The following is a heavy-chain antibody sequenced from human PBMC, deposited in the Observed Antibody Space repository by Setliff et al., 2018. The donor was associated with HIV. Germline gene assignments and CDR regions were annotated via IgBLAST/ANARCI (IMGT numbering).Heavy chain of an antibody. CDR2: MYYRGNT. D-gene: IGHD3-22*01. V-gene: IGHV4-39*07. J-gene: IGHJ4*02. CDR1: GDSISSSSYY. CDR3: ARETYYYDSSGCPGFDS. Sequence: SETLSLTCSVSGDSISSSSYYWGWIRQPPGKGLEWIGSMYYRGNTYYNPSLQSRVAISVDTSKNHFSLRLRSVTAADTAVYYCARETYYYDSSGCPGFDSWGQGTLVTVSS.